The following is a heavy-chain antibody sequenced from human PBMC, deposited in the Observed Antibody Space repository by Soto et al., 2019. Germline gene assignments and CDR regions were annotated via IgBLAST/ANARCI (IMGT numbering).Heavy chain of an antibody. Sequence: QVQLVQSGAEVKKPGASVKVSCKASGYTFTSYGFSWVRQAPGQGLEWMGWINAYTRNTNYAQKFQGRVTMTTDTSTSTAHMELWSLISDDTAVYYCARSWVTGKGGMDVWGQGTTVTVSS. CDR2: INAYTRNT. D-gene: IGHD3-16*01. V-gene: IGHV1-18*04. CDR3: ARSWVTGKGGMDV. CDR1: GYTFTSYG. J-gene: IGHJ6*02.